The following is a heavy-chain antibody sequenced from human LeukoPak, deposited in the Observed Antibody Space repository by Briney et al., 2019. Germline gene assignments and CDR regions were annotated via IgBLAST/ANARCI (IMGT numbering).Heavy chain of an antibody. D-gene: IGHD5-24*01. CDR3: ACPPDGYNPWGAFDI. Sequence: SVKVSCKASGGTFSSYAISWVRQAPGQGLEWMGGIIPIFGTANYAQKFQGRVTITADESTSTAYMELSSLRSEDTAVYYCACPPDGYNPWGAFDIWGQGTMVTVSS. CDR2: IIPIFGTA. J-gene: IGHJ3*02. CDR1: GGTFSSYA. V-gene: IGHV1-69*13.